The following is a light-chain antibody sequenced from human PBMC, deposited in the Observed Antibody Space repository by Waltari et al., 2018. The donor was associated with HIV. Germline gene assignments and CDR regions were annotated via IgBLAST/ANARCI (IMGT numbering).Light chain of an antibody. CDR3: QQYGNSHT. Sequence: EIVLTQSPGTLSFSPGERAPLSCRASQVLGGDIYLAWYQHKPDQAPRLLIYDASRRATGVPDRFSATQSGTDFTLTISRLEPDDVAVYYCQQYGNSHTFGQGTKVEIK. V-gene: IGKV3-20*01. CDR2: DAS. CDR1: QVLGGDIY. J-gene: IGKJ2*01.